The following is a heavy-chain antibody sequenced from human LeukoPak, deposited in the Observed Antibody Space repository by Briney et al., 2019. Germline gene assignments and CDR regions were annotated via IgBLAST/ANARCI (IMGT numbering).Heavy chain of an antibody. V-gene: IGHV3-23*01. D-gene: IGHD4-23*01. CDR1: GFTFSSYA. CDR2: ISGSAGTT. Sequence: GGSLRLSCAASGFTFSSYAMSWVRQAPGKGLEWVSAISGSAGTTYYADSVKGRFTVSRDNSKNTLYLQMNSLRAEDTAVYHCAKGVGGGNPHAFDIWGQGTMVTVSS. J-gene: IGHJ3*02. CDR3: AKGVGGGNPHAFDI.